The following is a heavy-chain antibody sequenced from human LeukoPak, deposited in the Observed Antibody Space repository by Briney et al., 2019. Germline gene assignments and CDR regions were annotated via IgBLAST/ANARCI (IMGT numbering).Heavy chain of an antibody. CDR3: AREAVVAATFDY. CDR2: INPNSGGT. D-gene: IGHD2-15*01. J-gene: IGHJ4*02. CDR1: GYTFTGCY. V-gene: IGHV1-2*02. Sequence: ASVKVSCKASGYTFTGCYMHWVRRAPGQGLEWMGWINPNSGGTNYAQKFQGRVTMTRDTSISAAYMELSRLRSDDTAVYYCAREAVVAATFDYWGQGTLVTVSS.